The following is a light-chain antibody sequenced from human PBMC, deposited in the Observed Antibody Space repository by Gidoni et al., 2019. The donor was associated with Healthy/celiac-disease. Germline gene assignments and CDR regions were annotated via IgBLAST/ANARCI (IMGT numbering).Light chain of an antibody. CDR3: SSYTSSSTWV. Sequence: QSALTQPASVSGPPGQSITIPCTGTSSDVGGYNYVSWYQQHPGKAPKLMIYDVSKRPSGVSNRFSGSKAGNTASLTSSVLQAEDEADYYGSSYTSSSTWVFGGGTKLTVL. CDR2: DVS. V-gene: IGLV2-14*01. J-gene: IGLJ3*02. CDR1: SSDVGGYNY.